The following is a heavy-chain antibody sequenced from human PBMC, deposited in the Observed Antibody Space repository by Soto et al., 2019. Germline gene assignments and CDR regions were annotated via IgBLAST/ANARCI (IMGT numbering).Heavy chain of an antibody. CDR1: GFSLITAGVG. D-gene: IGHD4-17*01. V-gene: IGHV2-5*02. CDR3: AHRRRYGNYNHFGY. CDR2: ISWDDDK. J-gene: IGHJ4*02. Sequence: QITLKESGPTVVKPTQTLTLTCTFSGFSLITAGVGVGWIRQPPGKALEWLALISWDDDKRYSPSLKSRLTITKDTSKNQVVLTMTNTDPVDTAAYFCAHRRRYGNYNHFGYWGQGTPVTVSS.